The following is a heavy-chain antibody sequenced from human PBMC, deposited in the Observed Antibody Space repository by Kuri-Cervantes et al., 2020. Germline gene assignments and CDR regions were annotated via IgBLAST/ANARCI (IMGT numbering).Heavy chain of an antibody. Sequence: GGSLRLSCTASGFTFGDYAMSWVRQAPGKGLEWVSAISGSGGSTYYVDSVKGRFTISRDNSKNVLYLQMNSLRAEDTAVYYCARDVGYGAFDIWGQGTMVTVSS. CDR1: GFTFGDYA. D-gene: IGHD5-18*01. CDR2: ISGSGGST. CDR3: ARDVGYGAFDI. V-gene: IGHV3-23*01. J-gene: IGHJ3*02.